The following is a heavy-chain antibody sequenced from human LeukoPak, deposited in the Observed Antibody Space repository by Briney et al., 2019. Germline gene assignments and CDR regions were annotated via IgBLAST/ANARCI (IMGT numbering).Heavy chain of an antibody. Sequence: GGSLRLSCAASGFTFSSYAMSWVRQAPGKGLEWVSVIYSGGSTYYADSVKGRFTISRDNSKNRLYLQMNSLRAEDAAVYYCARDGSYDSSGYYQPFDYWGQGTLVTVSS. CDR2: IYSGGST. CDR3: ARDGSYDSSGYYQPFDY. V-gene: IGHV3-66*01. J-gene: IGHJ4*02. CDR1: GFTFSSYA. D-gene: IGHD3-22*01.